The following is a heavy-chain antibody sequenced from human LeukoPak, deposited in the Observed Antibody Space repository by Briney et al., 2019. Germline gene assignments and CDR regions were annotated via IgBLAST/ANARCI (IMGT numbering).Heavy chain of an antibody. CDR2: ISSSSSYI. Sequence: GGSLRLSCAASGFTFSSYAMSWVRQAPGKGLEWVSSISSSSSYIYYADSVKGRFTISRDNAKNSLYLQMNSLRAEDTAVYYCAVEAAPGYYGMDVWGQGTTVTVSS. D-gene: IGHD6-6*01. V-gene: IGHV3-21*01. CDR3: AVEAAPGYYGMDV. J-gene: IGHJ6*02. CDR1: GFTFSSYA.